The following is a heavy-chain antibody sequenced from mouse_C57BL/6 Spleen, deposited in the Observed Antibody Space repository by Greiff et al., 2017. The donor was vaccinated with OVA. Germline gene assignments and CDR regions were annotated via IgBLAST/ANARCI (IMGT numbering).Heavy chain of an antibody. D-gene: IGHD2-5*01. Sequence: VQLQQPGAELVKPGASVKLSCKASGYTFTSYWMHWVKQRPGQGLEWIGMIHPNSGSTNYNEKFKSKATLTVDKSSSTAYMQRSSRTSEDSSVYYCARGDYRNCSWFAYWGQGTLVTVSA. CDR2: IHPNSGST. J-gene: IGHJ3*01. CDR1: GYTFTSYW. V-gene: IGHV1-64*01. CDR3: ARGDYRNCSWFAY.